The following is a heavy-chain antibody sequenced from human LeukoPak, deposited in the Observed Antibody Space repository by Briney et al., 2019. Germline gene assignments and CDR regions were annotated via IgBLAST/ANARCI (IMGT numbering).Heavy chain of an antibody. CDR3: ARVIGYSGYDFYGNYYMDV. CDR1: GGSISSSTYF. D-gene: IGHD5-12*01. V-gene: IGHV4-39*07. CDR2: IHYSGST. Sequence: SETLSLTCSVSGGSISSSTYFWGWIRQPPGKGLEWIASIHYSGSTNYNPSLKSRVTISVDTSKNQFSLKLSSVTAADTAVYYCARVIGYSGYDFYGNYYMDVWGKGTTVTISS. J-gene: IGHJ6*03.